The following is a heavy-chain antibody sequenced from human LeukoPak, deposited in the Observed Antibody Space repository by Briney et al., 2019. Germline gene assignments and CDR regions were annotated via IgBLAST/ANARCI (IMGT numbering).Heavy chain of an antibody. CDR3: ARVRCSSNSCFPDY. V-gene: IGHV3-7*01. J-gene: IGHJ4*02. CDR2: IKQDGSDK. CDR1: GFTFSTYW. Sequence: GGSLRLSCAASGFTFSTYWMSWVRQAPGKGLEWVANIKQDGSDKFYVDSVKGRFTISRDNAKNSLFLQMNSLRAEDTAVYYCARVRCSSNSCFPDYWGQGTLVTVSS. D-gene: IGHD2-2*01.